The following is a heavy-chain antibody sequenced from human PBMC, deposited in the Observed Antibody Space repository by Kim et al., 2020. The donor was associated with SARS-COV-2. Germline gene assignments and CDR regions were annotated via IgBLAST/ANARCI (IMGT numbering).Heavy chain of an antibody. Sequence: HSTPALASRVTISVDTPKNQFSLILTSVTAADTAVYYCARLGDSAGYYPDYWGQGTLVTVSS. D-gene: IGHD3-22*01. J-gene: IGHJ4*02. V-gene: IGHV4-39*01. CDR3: ARLGDSAGYYPDY.